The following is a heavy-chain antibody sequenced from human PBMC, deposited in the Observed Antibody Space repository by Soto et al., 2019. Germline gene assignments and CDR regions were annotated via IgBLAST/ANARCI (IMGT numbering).Heavy chain of an antibody. J-gene: IGHJ4*02. CDR3: AIFHFDRSSCTNPRYFDY. CDR2: VNHSGFT. D-gene: IGHD3-22*01. Sequence: QVQLQPWGAGLLKPAETLSLTCAVYGGSFSGYYWTWIRQPPGKGLEWIGEVNHSGFTNYTPSLKSRATMSVDTSTNQFSLRLAPVTAADTAVYYCAIFHFDRSSCTNPRYFDYCGQGILVTVSS. V-gene: IGHV4-34*01. CDR1: GGSFSGYY.